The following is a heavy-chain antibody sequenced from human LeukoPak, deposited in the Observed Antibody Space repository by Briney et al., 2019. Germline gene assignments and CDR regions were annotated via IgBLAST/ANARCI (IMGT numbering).Heavy chain of an antibody. J-gene: IGHJ4*02. D-gene: IGHD7-27*01. CDR3: AKDGGLWVSAHWGDS. Sequence: GGSLRLSCAASGFTFSSYNMSWVRQAPGKGLEWVSTITTSDGNTYYADSVKGWFTVSRDNSKNTLFLQMNSLRAEDTAVYYCAKDGGLWVSAHWGDSWGRGTLVTVSS. CDR1: GFTFSSYN. CDR2: ITTSDGNT. V-gene: IGHV3-23*01.